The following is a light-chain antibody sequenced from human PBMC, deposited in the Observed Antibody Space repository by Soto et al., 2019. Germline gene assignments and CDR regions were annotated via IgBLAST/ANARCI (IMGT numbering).Light chain of an antibody. V-gene: IGKV3-15*01. CDR1: QSVSSN. J-gene: IGKJ1*01. CDR2: GAS. Sequence: EIVMTQSPATLSVSPGERATLSCRASQSVSSNLAWYQQKPGQDPRLLIYGASTRATGIPARFSGSGSGTEFTLTISSLQSEDCAVYYCQQYNNWWPFGQGTKVELK. CDR3: QQYNNWWP.